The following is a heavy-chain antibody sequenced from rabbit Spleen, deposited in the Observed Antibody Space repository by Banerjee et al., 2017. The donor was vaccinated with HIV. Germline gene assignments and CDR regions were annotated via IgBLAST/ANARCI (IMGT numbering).Heavy chain of an antibody. CDR3: ARDLVGVIGWNFYL. D-gene: IGHD1-1*01. CDR2: INTATGKA. CDR1: GLHFSHRLW. J-gene: IGHJ3*01. V-gene: IGHV1S45*01. Sequence: QEQLVESGGGLVQPGASLPITCKASGLHFSHRLWICWVRQAAGKGLEWIACINTATGKAVDATWAKGRFTTSRTSSTTVTIRMTSLTAADWSAYCCARDLVGVIGWNFYLWGQGTLVTVS.